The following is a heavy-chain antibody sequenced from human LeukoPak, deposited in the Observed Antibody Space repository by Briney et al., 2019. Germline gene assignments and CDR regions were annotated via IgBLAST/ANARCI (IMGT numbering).Heavy chain of an antibody. Sequence: SETLSLTCAVYGGSFSGYYWSWIRQPPGKGLEWIGEINHSGSTNYNPSLKSRVTISVDTSKNQFSLKLSSVTAADTAVYYCARRFRHYDYVWGSYRLDYWGQGTLVTVSS. CDR1: GGSFSGYY. J-gene: IGHJ4*02. V-gene: IGHV4-34*01. CDR3: ARRFRHYDYVWGSYRLDY. CDR2: INHSGST. D-gene: IGHD3-16*02.